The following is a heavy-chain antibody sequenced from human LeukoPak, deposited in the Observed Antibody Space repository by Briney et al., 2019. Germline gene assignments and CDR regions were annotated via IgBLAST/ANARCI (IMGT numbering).Heavy chain of an antibody. D-gene: IGHD5-24*01. CDR2: IYASGNT. CDR1: GASVSTTAYF. V-gene: IGHV4-61*02. CDR3: ASYREAYDLYPHGLDV. Sequence: PSQTLSLTCSVSGASVSTTAYFWNWIRQPAGEGLEWIVCIYASGNTNYNPSLKSQVTMPPDTSKNQFSLTMNSVTAAASAVYFCASYREAYDLYPHGLDVWGRGTVVTVSS. J-gene: IGHJ3*01.